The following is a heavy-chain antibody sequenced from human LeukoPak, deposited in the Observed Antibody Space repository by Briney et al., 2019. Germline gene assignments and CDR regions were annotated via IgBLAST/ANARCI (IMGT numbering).Heavy chain of an antibody. CDR1: GFTFSSYS. CDR3: TKAPVTSCSGAFCYPFDY. CDR2: ISSSSSYI. Sequence: KTGGSLRLSCAASGFTFSSYSMNWVRQAPGKGLEWVSSISSSSSYIYYADSVKGRFTISRDNSKNTLYLQMNSLRAEDTAVYYCTKAPVTSCSGAFCYPFDYWGQGTLVTVSS. D-gene: IGHD2-15*01. V-gene: IGHV3-21*04. J-gene: IGHJ4*02.